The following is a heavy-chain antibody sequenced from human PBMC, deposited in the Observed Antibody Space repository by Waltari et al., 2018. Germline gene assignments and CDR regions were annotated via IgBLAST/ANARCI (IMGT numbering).Heavy chain of an antibody. CDR3: ARALAGALVDY. J-gene: IGHJ4*02. CDR1: GGSFSGYY. V-gene: IGHV4-34*01. D-gene: IGHD6-19*01. CDR2: INHSGST. Sequence: QVQLQQWGAGLLKPSETLSLTCAVYGGSFSGYYWSWIRQPPGKGLEWIGEINHSGSTNDNPTLKSRLTISVDTAKNQFSLKLSSVTAADTAVYYCARALAGALVDYWGQGTLVTVSS.